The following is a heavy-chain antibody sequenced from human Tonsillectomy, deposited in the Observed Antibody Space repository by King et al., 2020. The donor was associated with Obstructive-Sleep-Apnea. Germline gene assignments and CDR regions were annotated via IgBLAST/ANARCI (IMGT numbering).Heavy chain of an antibody. CDR1: GFTFNDYA. J-gene: IGHJ4*02. CDR3: AKDVVKLERSGGLDF. V-gene: IGHV3-9*01. CDR2: ISWNSGNI. Sequence: VQLVESGGGLVQPGRSLRLSCAASGFTFNDYAMHWVRQAPGKGLEWVSGISWNSGNIGYADSVKGRFTISRDNAKNSLYLQMNSLRAEDTALYYCAKDVVKLERSGGLDFWGQGTLVNGSS. D-gene: IGHD1-1*01.